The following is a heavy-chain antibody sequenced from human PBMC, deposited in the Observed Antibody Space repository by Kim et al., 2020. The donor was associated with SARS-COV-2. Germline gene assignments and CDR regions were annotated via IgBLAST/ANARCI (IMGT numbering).Heavy chain of an antibody. CDR3: ARGGRPLTIFGVVINRYYYYGMDV. CDR1: GYTFTGYY. V-gene: IGHV1-2*04. D-gene: IGHD3-3*01. CDR2: INPNSGGT. J-gene: IGHJ6*04. Sequence: ASVKVSCKASGYTFTGYYMHWVRQAPGQGLEWMGWINPNSGGTNYAQKFQGWVTMTRDTSISTAYMELSRLRSDDTAVYYCARGGRPLTIFGVVINRYYYYGMDVWGKGTTVTVSS.